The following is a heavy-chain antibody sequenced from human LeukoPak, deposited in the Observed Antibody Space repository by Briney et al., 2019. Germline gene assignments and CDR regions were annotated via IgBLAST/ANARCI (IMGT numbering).Heavy chain of an antibody. CDR1: GGSISSSSYY. CDR3: ARVVVVTAPSHYFDY. V-gene: IGHV4-39*07. D-gene: IGHD2-21*02. CDR2: IYYSGST. J-gene: IGHJ4*02. Sequence: SETLSLTCTVSGGSISSSSYYWGWIRQPPGKGLEWIGSIYYSGSTYYNPSLKSRVTISVDTSKNQFSLKLSSVTAADTAVYYCARVVVVTAPSHYFDYWGQGTLVTVSS.